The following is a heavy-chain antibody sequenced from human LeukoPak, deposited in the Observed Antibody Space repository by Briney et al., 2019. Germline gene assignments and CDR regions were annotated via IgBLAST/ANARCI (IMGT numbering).Heavy chain of an antibody. V-gene: IGHV4-59*08. D-gene: IGHD1-1*01. CDR1: GGSISGYY. J-gene: IGHJ4*02. Sequence: SETLSLTCTVSGGSISGYYWSWIRQTPGKGLEWIAYIYYSGSIEYNPSLQSRVTISVDTSKNQFSLTLSSVTAADTAVYYCARHFSGTSAPLPFDYWGQGTLVTVSS. CDR2: IYYSGSI. CDR3: ARHFSGTSAPLPFDY.